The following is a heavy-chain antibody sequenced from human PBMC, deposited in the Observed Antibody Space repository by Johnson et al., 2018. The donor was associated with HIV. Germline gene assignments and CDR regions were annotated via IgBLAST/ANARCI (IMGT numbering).Heavy chain of an antibody. V-gene: IGHV3-20*04. J-gene: IGHJ3*02. CDR3: ARDLGVVVATNAFDI. CDR1: GSNFDDYG. D-gene: IGHD2-15*01. Sequence: VQLVESGGGLVKPGGSLRLSCAASGSNFDDYGMSWVRQVPGKGLEWVSGINWNGGRTGYTDSVKGRFTISRDNAKNSLYLQMNSLRAEDTALYYCARDLGVVVATNAFDIWGQGTMVTVSS. CDR2: INWNGGRT.